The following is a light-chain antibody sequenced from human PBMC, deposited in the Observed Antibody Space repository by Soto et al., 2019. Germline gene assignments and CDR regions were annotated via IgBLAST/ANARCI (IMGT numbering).Light chain of an antibody. CDR1: PSVSNS. CDR3: QQYGSSRT. CDR2: DAS. V-gene: IGKV3-20*01. Sequence: NVSTQSPATLSLNPGERATLTFRASPSVSNSLAWYQHKPGQAPRLLIYDASKRASGIPARFSGSGSGTDFTLTISRLEPEDFAVYYCQQYGSSRTFAQGTKVDI. J-gene: IGKJ1*01.